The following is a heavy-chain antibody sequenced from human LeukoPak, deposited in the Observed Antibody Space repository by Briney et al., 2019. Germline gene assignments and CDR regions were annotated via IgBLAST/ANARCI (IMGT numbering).Heavy chain of an antibody. CDR3: ARYAVTRESGLYYYYYMDV. Sequence: ASVKVSCKASGYTFTGYYMHWVRQAPGQGLEWMGWINPNSGGTNYAQKFQGRVTMTRDTSISTAYMELSRLRSDDTAVYYCARYAVTRESGLYYYYYMDVWGKGTTVTVSS. D-gene: IGHD4-11*01. CDR1: GYTFTGYY. J-gene: IGHJ6*03. CDR2: INPNSGGT. V-gene: IGHV1-2*02.